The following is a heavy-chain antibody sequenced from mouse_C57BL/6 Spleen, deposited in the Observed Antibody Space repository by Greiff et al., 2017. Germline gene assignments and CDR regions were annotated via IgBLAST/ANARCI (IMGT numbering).Heavy chain of an antibody. Sequence: EVMLVESGGGLVKPGGSLKLSCAASGFTFSSYTMSWVRQTPVQRLEWVATISGGGGNTYYPDSVKGRFTISRDNAENTLYLQMSSLRSEDTALYYCARHEDGSGYGYWGQGTTLTVSS. CDR3: ARHEDGSGYGY. J-gene: IGHJ2*01. CDR2: ISGGGGNT. V-gene: IGHV5-9*01. CDR1: GFTFSSYT. D-gene: IGHD3-2*02.